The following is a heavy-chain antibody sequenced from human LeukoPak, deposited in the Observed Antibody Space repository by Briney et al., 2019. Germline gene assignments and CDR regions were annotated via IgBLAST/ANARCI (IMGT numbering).Heavy chain of an antibody. Sequence: GGSLRLSCAASGFTFSSYWMSWVRQAPGEGLEWVSTISASGGNTYYADSVKGRFTISRDNSKNTLYLQVNSLRAEDTAVYYCARCTRCYYMDVWGKGTTVTVSS. CDR3: ARCTRCYYMDV. D-gene: IGHD2-8*01. CDR2: ISASGGNT. J-gene: IGHJ6*03. CDR1: GFTFSSYW. V-gene: IGHV3-23*01.